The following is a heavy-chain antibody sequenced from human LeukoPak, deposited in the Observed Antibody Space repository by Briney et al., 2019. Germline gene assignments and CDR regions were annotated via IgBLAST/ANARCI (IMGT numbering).Heavy chain of an antibody. Sequence: GGSLRLSCAASGFTFNSYAVSWVRQAPGKGLEWVSGISGSGGSTYYADSVKGRFTVSRDNSKNTLYMQMNSLRVEDTAVYYCAKQSAGSAAWYSLHYDFWGQGTLVTVSS. J-gene: IGHJ4*02. V-gene: IGHV3-23*01. CDR1: GFTFNSYA. D-gene: IGHD6-13*01. CDR3: AKQSAGSAAWYSLHYDF. CDR2: ISGSGGST.